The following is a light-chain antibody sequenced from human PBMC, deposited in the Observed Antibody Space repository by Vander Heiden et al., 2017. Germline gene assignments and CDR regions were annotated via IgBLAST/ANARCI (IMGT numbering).Light chain of an antibody. CDR2: WAS. V-gene: IGKV4-1*01. CDR1: QSVLYSSNNKNY. J-gene: IGKJ4*01. Sequence: DIVMTQSPDSLAVSLGERATINCKSSQSVLYSSNNKNYLAWYQQKPGQPPKLLIYWASTRESGVPDRFSGSGSGTDFTLTISSLQAEDVAVYYCQQYDRTPLTFGGGTKVEIK. CDR3: QQYDRTPLT.